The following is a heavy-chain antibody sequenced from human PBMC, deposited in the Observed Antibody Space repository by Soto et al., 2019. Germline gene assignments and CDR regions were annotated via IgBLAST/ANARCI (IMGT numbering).Heavy chain of an antibody. V-gene: IGHV4-39*01. CDR2: IYYSGST. CDR1: GGTIRSSGYY. Sequence: SETQSLTCPVSGGTIRSSGYYWGWIRQPPGKGLEWIGSIYYSGSTYYNPSLKSRVTISVDTSKNQFSLKLSSVTAADTAVYYCASTMVRGVITYYFDYWGQGTLVTVSS. D-gene: IGHD3-10*01. CDR3: ASTMVRGVITYYFDY. J-gene: IGHJ4*02.